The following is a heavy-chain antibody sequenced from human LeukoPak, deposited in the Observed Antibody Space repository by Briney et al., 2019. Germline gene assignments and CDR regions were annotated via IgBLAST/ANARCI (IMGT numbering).Heavy chain of an antibody. CDR3: AKEDNYGMDV. J-gene: IGHJ6*02. Sequence: GRSLRLSCAASGFTFDDYAMHWVRQAPGKGLEWVSGISWNSGSIGYADSVKGRFAISRDNAKDSLYLQMNSLRAEDTALYYCAKEDNYGMDVWGQGTTVTVSS. CDR2: ISWNSGSI. CDR1: GFTFDDYA. V-gene: IGHV3-9*01. D-gene: IGHD5-24*01.